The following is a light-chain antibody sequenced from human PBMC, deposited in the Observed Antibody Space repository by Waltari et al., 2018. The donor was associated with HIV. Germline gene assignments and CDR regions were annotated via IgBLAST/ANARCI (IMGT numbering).Light chain of an antibody. CDR1: SLSNYY. J-gene: IGLJ1*01. CDR2: GND. CDR3: NCRDSSGLYG. V-gene: IGLV3-19*01. Sequence: SSELTQDPAVSVALGQTVRIPCKGASLSNYYASWYQQKPGQAPVLVIYGNDNRPSGIPDRFSGSSSGNTASLTITGAQAEDEADYYCNCRDSSGLYGFGTGTKVTVL.